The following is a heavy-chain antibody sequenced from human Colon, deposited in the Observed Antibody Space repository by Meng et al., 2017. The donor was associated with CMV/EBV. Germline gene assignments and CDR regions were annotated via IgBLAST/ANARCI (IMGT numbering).Heavy chain of an antibody. V-gene: IGHV3-20*04. CDR3: ARWAARRNRLASDY. Sequence: GGSLRLSCATSGFTFDDYGFNWVRQVPGKGLEWVAGIHWNDGTTGYADSVQARFIISRDSAKNSLYLQMDSLRVDDTALYYCARWAARRNRLASDYWGQGTLVTVSS. J-gene: IGHJ4*02. CDR2: IHWNDGTT. D-gene: IGHD6-6*01. CDR1: GFTFDDYG.